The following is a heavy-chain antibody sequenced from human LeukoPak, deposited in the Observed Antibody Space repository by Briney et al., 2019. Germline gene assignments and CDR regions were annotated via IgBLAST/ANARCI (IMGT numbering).Heavy chain of an antibody. Sequence: SETLSLTCTVSGDSISSSSYYWGWIRQPPGKGLEWIASIYYSGNTYYNPSLKSRATISIDTSKNQFSLKVNSVTAADTAVYYCATRTAGTAHFDYWGQGTLVTVSS. CDR2: IYYSGNT. CDR3: ATRTAGTAHFDY. V-gene: IGHV4-39*01. J-gene: IGHJ4*02. CDR1: GDSISSSSYY. D-gene: IGHD1-1*01.